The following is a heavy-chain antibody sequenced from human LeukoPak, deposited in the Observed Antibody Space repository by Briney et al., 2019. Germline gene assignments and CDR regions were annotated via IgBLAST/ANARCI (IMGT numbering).Heavy chain of an antibody. CDR3: AREVTISRIAVAGTNY. Sequence: GGSLRLSCAASGFTFSSYAMHWVRQAPGKGLEWVAVISYDGSNKYYADSVKGRFTISRDNSKNTPYLQMNSLRAEDTAVYYCAREVTISRIAVAGTNYWGQGTLVTVSS. CDR2: ISYDGSNK. V-gene: IGHV3-30*04. D-gene: IGHD6-19*01. J-gene: IGHJ4*02. CDR1: GFTFSSYA.